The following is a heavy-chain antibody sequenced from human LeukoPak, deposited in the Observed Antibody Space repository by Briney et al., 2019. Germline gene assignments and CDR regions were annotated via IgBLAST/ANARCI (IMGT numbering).Heavy chain of an antibody. CDR1: GFTFSNAW. CDR2: IKSKTDGGTT. V-gene: IGHV3-15*01. J-gene: IGHJ3*02. Sequence: PGGSLRLSCAASGFTFSNAWMSWVRQAPGKGLEWVGRIKSKTDGGTTDYAAPVKGRFTISRDDSKNTLYLQMNSLKTEDTAVYYCTTETPYGDLTHDAFDIWGQGTMVTVSS. D-gene: IGHD4-17*01. CDR3: TTETPYGDLTHDAFDI.